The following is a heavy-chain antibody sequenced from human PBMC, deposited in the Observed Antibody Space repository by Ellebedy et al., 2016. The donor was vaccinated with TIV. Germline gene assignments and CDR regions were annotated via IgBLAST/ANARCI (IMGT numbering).Heavy chain of an antibody. V-gene: IGHV3-66*01. CDR1: GFTVGNNY. CDR2: IYSVGST. Sequence: GESLKISCAASGFTVGNNYMSWVRQAPGKGLEWVALIYSVGSTDYADSVRGRFTVSRDNSKNTLYLQMNSLRAEDTAVYYCAKRSVTVADTGRLYWGQGTLVTVSS. CDR3: AKRSVTVADTGRLY. D-gene: IGHD6-19*01. J-gene: IGHJ4*02.